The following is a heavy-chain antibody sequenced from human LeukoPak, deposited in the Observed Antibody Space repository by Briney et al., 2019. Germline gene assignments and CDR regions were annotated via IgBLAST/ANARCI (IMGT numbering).Heavy chain of an antibody. Sequence: GGSLRLSCAASGFTFSSYAMSWVRQAPGKGLEWVSAISDSGGSTYYADSVKGRFTISRDNSKNTLYLQMNSLRAEDTAVYYCAKDQHSSSSAYWGQGTLVTVSS. J-gene: IGHJ4*02. D-gene: IGHD6-13*01. V-gene: IGHV3-23*01. CDR1: GFTFSSYA. CDR3: AKDQHSSSSAY. CDR2: ISDSGGST.